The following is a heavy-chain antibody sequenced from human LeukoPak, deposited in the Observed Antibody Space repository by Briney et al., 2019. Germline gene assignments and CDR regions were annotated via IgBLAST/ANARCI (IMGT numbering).Heavy chain of an antibody. J-gene: IGHJ4*02. V-gene: IGHV4-31*03. CDR3: ARVRGGATSPFDY. Sequence: SETLSLTCTVSGGSISSGGYYWSWIRQHPGKGLEWIGYIYYSGSTYYNPSLKSRVTISVDTSKNQFSLKLSSVTAADTAVYYCARVRGGATSPFDYWGQGTLVTVSS. CDR2: IYYSGST. D-gene: IGHD1-26*01. CDR1: GGSISSGGYY.